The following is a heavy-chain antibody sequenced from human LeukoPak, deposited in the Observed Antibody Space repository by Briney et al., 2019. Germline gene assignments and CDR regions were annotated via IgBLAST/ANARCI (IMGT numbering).Heavy chain of an antibody. J-gene: IGHJ4*02. V-gene: IGHV4-39*01. Sequence: SETLSLTCIVSGVSISSSSYYWGWIRQPPGKGLEWIGTINYSGNTYYNPSLKSRVTISVDTSKTQFSLKLSSVTAADTAVYYCARETSSGYLFKPASYFDYWGQGTLVTVSS. CDR2: INYSGNT. CDR3: ARETSSGYLFKPASYFDY. D-gene: IGHD3-22*01. CDR1: GVSISSSSYY.